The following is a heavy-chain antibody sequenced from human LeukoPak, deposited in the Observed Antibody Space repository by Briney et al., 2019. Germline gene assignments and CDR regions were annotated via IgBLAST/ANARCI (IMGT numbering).Heavy chain of an antibody. J-gene: IGHJ3*02. CDR1: GFTFSSYE. V-gene: IGHV3-48*03. CDR3: ARTRGVIGWRAFDI. D-gene: IGHD3-10*01. CDR2: ISDSSSTK. Sequence: PGGSLRLSCAASGFTFSSYEMNWVRQAPGKGLEWVSYISDSSSTKYYADSVKGRFTISRDNAKNSMYLQMNSLRAEDTAVYYCARTRGVIGWRAFDIWGQGTMVTVSS.